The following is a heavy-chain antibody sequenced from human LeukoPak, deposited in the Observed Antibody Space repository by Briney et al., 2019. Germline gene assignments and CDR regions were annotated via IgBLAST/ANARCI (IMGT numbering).Heavy chain of an antibody. D-gene: IGHD5-12*01. CDR3: AKDLFSGYGLFDY. CDR1: GFTFHNYA. J-gene: IGHJ4*02. Sequence: GGSLRLSCAASGFTFHNYAMAWVRQAPGKGLEWVAVISYDGSNKYYADSVKGRFTISRDNSKNTLYLQMNSLRAEDTAVYYCAKDLFSGYGLFDYWGQGTLVTVSS. CDR2: ISYDGSNK. V-gene: IGHV3-30*18.